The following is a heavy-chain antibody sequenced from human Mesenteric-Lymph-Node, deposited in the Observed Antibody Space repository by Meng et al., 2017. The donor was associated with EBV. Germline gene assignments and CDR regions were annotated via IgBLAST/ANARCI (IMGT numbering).Heavy chain of an antibody. J-gene: IGHJ4*02. D-gene: IGHD3-10*01. CDR2: INHSGST. V-gene: IGHV4-34*01. CDR3: ARGYGSGHL. CDR1: GGSFSGYY. Sequence: QVKLQRWGAGLLKPSETLSLTCAVYGGSFSGYYWSWIRQPPGKGLEWIGEINHSGSTNYNPSLKSRVTISVDTSKNQFSLKLSSVTAADTAVYYCARGYGSGHLWGQGTLVTVSS.